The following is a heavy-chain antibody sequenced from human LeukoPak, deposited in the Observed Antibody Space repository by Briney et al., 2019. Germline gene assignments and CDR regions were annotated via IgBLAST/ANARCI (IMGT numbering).Heavy chain of an antibody. J-gene: IGHJ4*02. D-gene: IGHD6-13*01. CDR2: INHSGST. Sequence: PSETLSLTCAVYGGSFSGYYWSWIRQPPGKGLEWIGEINHSGSTNYNPSLKSRVTISVDTSKNQFSLKLSSVTAADTAVYYCARGSIAAADSFDYWGQGTLVTVSP. V-gene: IGHV4-34*01. CDR3: ARGSIAAADSFDY. CDR1: GGSFSGYY.